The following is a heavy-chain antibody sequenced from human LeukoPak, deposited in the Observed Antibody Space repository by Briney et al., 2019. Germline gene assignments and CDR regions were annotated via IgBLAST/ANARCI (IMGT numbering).Heavy chain of an antibody. J-gene: IGHJ4*02. CDR3: ARGYYYDSSEYYFDD. D-gene: IGHD3-22*01. V-gene: IGHV3-23*01. Sequence: GGSLRLSCAAAGLTLSSTAMSWARQAAGKGLEWVSGISGSIGSTYSANSVKGRFTISKDNSKNTLYLQMNSLRAEDTAVYCFARGYYYDSSEYYFDDGGQGALVTVSS. CDR1: GLTLSSTA. CDR2: ISGSIGST.